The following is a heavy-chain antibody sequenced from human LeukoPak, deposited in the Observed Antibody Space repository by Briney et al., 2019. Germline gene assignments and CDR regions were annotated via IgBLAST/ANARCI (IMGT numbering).Heavy chain of an antibody. CDR2: ISWDGGST. J-gene: IGHJ4*02. D-gene: IGHD6-19*01. Sequence: GGSLRLSCAPSGFTFDDYTMHCIRQAPGKGLEWVSLISWDGGSTYYADSVKGRFTISRDNAKNSLYLQMNSLRAEDTAVYYCARVSGGWSPYWGQGTLVTVSS. CDR1: GFTFDDYT. V-gene: IGHV3-43*01. CDR3: ARVSGGWSPY.